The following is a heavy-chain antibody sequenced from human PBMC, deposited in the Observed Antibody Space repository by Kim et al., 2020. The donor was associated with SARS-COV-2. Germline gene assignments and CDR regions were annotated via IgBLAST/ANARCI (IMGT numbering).Heavy chain of an antibody. D-gene: IGHD2-2*01. CDR3: ARGRAGVVPAPVLGLGPFYDYYAMDV. CDR1: GGSFSDYN. Sequence: SQTLSLTCAVSGGSFSDYNWSWLRPPPGKGLEWIGEINHSGSTNVSPSLKSRITISVDTSKSQFSLRLKSMTATDTAVYYCARGRAGVVPAPVLGLGPFYDYYAMDVWGRGTPVAVSS. V-gene: IGHV4-34*01. CDR2: INHSGST. J-gene: IGHJ6*02.